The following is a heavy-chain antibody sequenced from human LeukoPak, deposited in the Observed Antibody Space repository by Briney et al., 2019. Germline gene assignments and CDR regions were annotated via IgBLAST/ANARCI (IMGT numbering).Heavy chain of an antibody. CDR1: GFTVSSNY. CDR2: IYSGGST. CDR3: AKGSGWLLPQYFDF. Sequence: GGSLRLSCAASGFTVSSNYMSWVRQAPGKGLEGVSVIYSGGSTYYADSVKGRFTISRDNSKNTLYLQMNSLRAEDTAVYYCAKGSGWLLPQYFDFWGQGTLVTVSS. D-gene: IGHD2-21*01. J-gene: IGHJ4*02. V-gene: IGHV3-53*01.